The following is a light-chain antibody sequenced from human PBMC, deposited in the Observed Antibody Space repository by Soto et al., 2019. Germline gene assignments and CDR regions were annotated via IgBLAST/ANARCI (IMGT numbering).Light chain of an antibody. CDR1: SPNIGAGYD. V-gene: IGLV1-40*01. CDR3: QSYDSTLSARYV. CDR2: GNT. J-gene: IGLJ1*01. Sequence: QSVLTQPPSVSGAPGQRVTISCTGSSPNIGAGYDVHWYQQRPGTAPKLLIFGNTNRPSGVPDRFSGSKSGTSASLAITGLQAEDEGDYYCQSYDSTLSARYVFGTGTQLTVL.